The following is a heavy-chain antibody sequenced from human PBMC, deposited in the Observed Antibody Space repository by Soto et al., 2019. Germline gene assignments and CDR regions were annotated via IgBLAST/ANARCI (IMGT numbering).Heavy chain of an antibody. V-gene: IGHV1-46*01. J-gene: IGHJ4*02. CDR2: INPSGGST. CDR3: ARSCSITICYGGACFDY. D-gene: IGHD2-2*01. Sequence: ASVKVSCKASGYTFTSYYMHWVRQAPGQGLEWMGIINPSGGSTSYAQKFQGRVTMTRDTSTSSVYMELSSLRSEDTAVYYCARSCSITICYGGACFDYWGQGTLVTVSS. CDR1: GYTFTSYY.